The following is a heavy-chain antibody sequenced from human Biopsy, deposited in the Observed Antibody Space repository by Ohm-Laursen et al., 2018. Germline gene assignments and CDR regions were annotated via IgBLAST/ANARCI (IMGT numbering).Heavy chain of an antibody. Sequence: SLRFSCTASGFTFSSYAMTWFRQAPGKGLEWVSTISGNSDIIYDTDSVKGRFTISRDNSKNTPYLQMNSLRAEDTAVYYCARDGAAGYGLDVWGQGTTVTVSS. CDR2: ISGNSDII. J-gene: IGHJ6*02. CDR1: GFTFSSYA. V-gene: IGHV3-23*01. D-gene: IGHD6-25*01. CDR3: ARDGAAGYGLDV.